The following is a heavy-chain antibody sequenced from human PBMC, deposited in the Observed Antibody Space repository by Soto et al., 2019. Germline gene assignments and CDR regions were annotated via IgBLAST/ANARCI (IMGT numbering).Heavy chain of an antibody. CDR3: ARLGGYCSGTSCYGYYGMDV. CDR2: FFIGGNT. Sequence: SETLSLTCTVSGGSISSSTYYWGWMRQPPGKGLEWIASFFIGGNTYYNPSLKSRVTISVDTSKNQFSLKVSSVTAADTAIYYCARLGGYCSGTSCYGYYGMDVWGQGTTVTVSS. J-gene: IGHJ6*02. CDR1: GGSISSSTYY. V-gene: IGHV4-39*01. D-gene: IGHD2-2*01.